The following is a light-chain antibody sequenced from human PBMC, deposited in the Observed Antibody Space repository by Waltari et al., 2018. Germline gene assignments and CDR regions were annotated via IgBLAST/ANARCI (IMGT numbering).Light chain of an antibody. CDR1: ALANHY. V-gene: IGLV3-25*03. Sequence: SFDLTQPPSVSVSPGQTARITCSGDALANHYGYWYQQRGGQAPKLVIYKDLKRPAGIPERFSGSSSGTIFTLIIGGVQAEDEADYYCQSADRSGTVVFGGGTRLTVL. J-gene: IGLJ2*01. CDR2: KDL. CDR3: QSADRSGTVV.